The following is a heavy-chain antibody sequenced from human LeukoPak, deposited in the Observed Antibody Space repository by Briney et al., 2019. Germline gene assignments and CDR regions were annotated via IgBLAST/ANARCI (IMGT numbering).Heavy chain of an antibody. CDR2: INHSGST. V-gene: IGHV4-34*01. CDR1: GGSFSGYY. CDR3: AKDYYGSGSFWSYYYHYYMDV. J-gene: IGHJ6*03. D-gene: IGHD3-10*01. Sequence: SETLSLTCAVYGGSFSGYYWSWIRQPPGKGLEWIGEINHSGSTNYNPSLKSRVTISVDTSKNQFSLKLSSVTAADTAVYYCAKDYYGSGSFWSYYYHYYMDVWGKGTTVTISS.